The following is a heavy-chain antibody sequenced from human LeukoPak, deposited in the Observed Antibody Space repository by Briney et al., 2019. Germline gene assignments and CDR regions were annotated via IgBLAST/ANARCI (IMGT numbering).Heavy chain of an antibody. J-gene: IGHJ4*02. CDR3: ARDPPGRPYSSSSYG. D-gene: IGHD6-6*01. CDR1: GYTFTGYS. CDR2: IIPMFGTA. Sequence: EASVKVSCKASGYTFTGYSIHWVRQAPGQGLEWMGGIIPMFGTANYAQKFQGRVTITADKSTSTAYMELSSLRSEDTAVYYCARDPPGRPYSSSSYGWGQGTLVTVSS. V-gene: IGHV1-69*06.